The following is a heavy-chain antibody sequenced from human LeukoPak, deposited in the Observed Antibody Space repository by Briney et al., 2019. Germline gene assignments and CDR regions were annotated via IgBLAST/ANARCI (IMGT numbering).Heavy chain of an antibody. J-gene: IGHJ4*02. CDR1: GFTFSSYA. CDR3: AKDLYGDYMIDY. Sequence: GGSLRLSCAASGFTFSSYAMSWVRQAPGKGLEWVSVISGSDGSTYYADSVKGRFTISRDNSKNTLYLQMNRLRAEDTAVYYCAKDLYGDYMIDYWGQGTLVTVPS. V-gene: IGHV3-23*01. D-gene: IGHD4-17*01. CDR2: ISGSDGST.